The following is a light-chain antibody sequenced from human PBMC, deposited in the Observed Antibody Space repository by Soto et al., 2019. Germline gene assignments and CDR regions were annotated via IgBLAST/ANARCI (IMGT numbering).Light chain of an antibody. V-gene: IGKV3-20*01. CDR2: GAS. CDR1: QSVANNY. J-gene: IGKJ4*01. CDR3: QQSYSTPLT. Sequence: EFVLTQAPGTLSLSPGESASLSCRASQSVANNYLAWYQQKRGQAPRLLIYGASSRATGTPDRFSGSGSGTDFTLTISSLQPEDFATYYCQQSYSTPLTFGGGTKVDIK.